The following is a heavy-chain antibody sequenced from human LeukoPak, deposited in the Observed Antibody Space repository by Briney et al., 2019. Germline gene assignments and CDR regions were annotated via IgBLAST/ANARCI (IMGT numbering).Heavy chain of an antibody. Sequence: ASAKVSCKASGGTFSSYAISWVRQAPGQGLEWMGGIIPIFGTANYAQKFQGRVTITTDESTSTAYMELSSLRSEDTAVYYCARWNERVRGVFDYWGQGTLVTVSS. CDR2: IIPIFGTA. V-gene: IGHV1-69*05. J-gene: IGHJ4*02. D-gene: IGHD3-10*01. CDR1: GGTFSSYA. CDR3: ARWNERVRGVFDY.